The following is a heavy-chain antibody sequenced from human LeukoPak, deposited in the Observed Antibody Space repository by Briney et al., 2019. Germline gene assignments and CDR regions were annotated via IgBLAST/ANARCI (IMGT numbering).Heavy chain of an antibody. CDR1: GYTFTGYY. CDR2: INPNSGGA. J-gene: IGHJ4*02. V-gene: IGHV1-2*02. Sequence: GASVKVSCKATGYTFTGYYMHWVRQAPGQGLEWMGWINPNSGGANYAQKFQGRVTMTRDTSISTAYMELSRLRSDDTAVYYCARDIWEWELSFDYWGQGTLVTVSS. D-gene: IGHD1-26*01. CDR3: ARDIWEWELSFDY.